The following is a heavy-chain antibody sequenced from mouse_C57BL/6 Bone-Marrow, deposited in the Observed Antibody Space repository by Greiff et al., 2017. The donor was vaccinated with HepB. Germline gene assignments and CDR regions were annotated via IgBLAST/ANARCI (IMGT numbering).Heavy chain of an antibody. Sequence: QVQLQQSGPELVKPGASVKISCKASGYAFSSSWMNWVKQRPGKGLEWIGRIYPGDGDTNYNGKFKGKATLTADKSSSTAYMQLSSLTSEDSVVYFCARNYFDYWGQGTTLTVSS. CDR3: ARNYFDY. V-gene: IGHV1-82*01. CDR2: IYPGDGDT. CDR1: GYAFSSSW. J-gene: IGHJ2*01.